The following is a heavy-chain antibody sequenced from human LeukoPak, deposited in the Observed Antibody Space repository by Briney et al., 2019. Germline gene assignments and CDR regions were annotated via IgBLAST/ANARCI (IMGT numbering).Heavy chain of an antibody. D-gene: IGHD2-15*01. V-gene: IGHV4-59*01. CDR3: ARYEARGSALDS. Sequence: PSETLSLTCTVSGGSINNYYWSWIRQPPGKGLDWIGYLHYSGSTSYNPSLKSRVTISVDTSKNQFSLKLSSVTAADTAVYYCARYEARGSALDSWGQGTLVTVSS. J-gene: IGHJ4*02. CDR1: GGSINNYY. CDR2: LHYSGST.